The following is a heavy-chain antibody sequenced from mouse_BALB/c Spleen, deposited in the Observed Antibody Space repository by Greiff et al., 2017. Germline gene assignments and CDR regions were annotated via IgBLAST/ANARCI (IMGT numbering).Heavy chain of an antibody. D-gene: IGHD1-1*01. CDR2: IDPANGNT. Sequence: EVQRVESGAELVKPGASVKLSCTASGFNIKDTYMHWVKQRPEQGLEWIGRIDPANGNTKYDPKFQGKATITADTSSNTAYLQLSSLTSEDTAVYYCARDYGSSFYFDYWGQGTTLTVSS. CDR1: GFNIKDTY. CDR3: ARDYGSSFYFDY. J-gene: IGHJ2*01. V-gene: IGHV14-3*02.